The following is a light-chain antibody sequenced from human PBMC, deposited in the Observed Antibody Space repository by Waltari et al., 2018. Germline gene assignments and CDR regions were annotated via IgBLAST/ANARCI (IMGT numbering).Light chain of an antibody. V-gene: IGKV4-1*01. J-gene: IGKJ1*01. CDR2: WAS. CDR3: LQYYSTPLM. CDR1: ESILDNSKNKSF. Sequence: DIGVTQSQDSLDESLGEKATIKSRSSESILDNSKNKSFLAWYHQKPGQPPKLLIYWASDRESGVPERFSGSGSGTDFTLTIRSLQAEDVGIYYCLQYYSTPLMFGQGTRVEIK.